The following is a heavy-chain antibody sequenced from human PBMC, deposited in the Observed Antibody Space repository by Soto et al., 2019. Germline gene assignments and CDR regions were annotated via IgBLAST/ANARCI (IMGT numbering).Heavy chain of an antibody. Sequence: GGSLRLSGAASGFTFSSYGIHWGRQAPGKGLEWVAVISYDGSNKYYADSVKGRFTISRDNSKNTLYLQMNSLRAEDTALYYCAKERQGVPAAXKRGYSYGALFYYGMDVWGQGTTVTVSS. D-gene: IGHD5-18*01. J-gene: IGHJ6*02. V-gene: IGHV3-30*18. CDR3: AKERQGVPAAXKRGYSYGALFYYGMDV. CDR1: GFTFSSYG. CDR2: ISYDGSNK.